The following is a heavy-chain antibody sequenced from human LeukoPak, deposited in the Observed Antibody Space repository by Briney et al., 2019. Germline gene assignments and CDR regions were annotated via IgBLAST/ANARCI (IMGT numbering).Heavy chain of an antibody. J-gene: IGHJ4*02. Sequence: ASVKVSCKASGYTFTSCAISWVRQAPGQGLEWMGWISAYNGNTNYAQKLQGRVTMTTDTSTGTAYMELRSLRSDDTAVYYCARLLRLGELSSIGYWGQGTLVTVSS. CDR3: ARLLRLGELSSIGY. D-gene: IGHD3-16*02. CDR1: GYTFTSCA. CDR2: ISAYNGNT. V-gene: IGHV1-18*01.